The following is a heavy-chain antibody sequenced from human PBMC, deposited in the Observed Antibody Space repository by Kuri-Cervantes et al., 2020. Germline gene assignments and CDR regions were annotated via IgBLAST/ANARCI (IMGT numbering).Heavy chain of an antibody. CDR2: IIPILGIA. CDR3: ARGPYDFWSGYSYYYYYGMDV. CDR1: GGTFSSYT. V-gene: IGHV1-69*02. Sequence: SVKVSCKASGGTFSSYTISWVRQAPGQGLEWMGRIIPILGIANYAQKFQGRVTITADKSTSTAYMELSSLRSEDTAVYYCARGPYDFWSGYSYYYYYGMDVWGQGTTVTVSS. J-gene: IGHJ6*02. D-gene: IGHD3-3*01.